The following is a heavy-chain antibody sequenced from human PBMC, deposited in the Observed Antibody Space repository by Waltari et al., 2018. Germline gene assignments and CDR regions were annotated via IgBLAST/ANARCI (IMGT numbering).Heavy chain of an antibody. V-gene: IGHV3-53*01. Sequence: EVQLVESGGGLIQPGGSLRLSCAVSVVPVNSNYMSWVRQAPGKGLEWVSVIYSGGSTYYADSVKGRFTISRDNSKNTLYLQMNSLRAEDTAVYYCAGCRPLDFYFDYWGQGNLVTVSS. D-gene: IGHD3-3*02. CDR3: AGCRPLDFYFDY. J-gene: IGHJ4*02. CDR2: IYSGGST. CDR1: VVPVNSNY.